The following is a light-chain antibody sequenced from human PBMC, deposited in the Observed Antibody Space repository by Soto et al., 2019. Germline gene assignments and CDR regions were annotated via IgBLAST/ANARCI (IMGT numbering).Light chain of an antibody. J-gene: IGKJ1*01. CDR2: LGS. CDR3: MQALQHPRQ. Sequence: GITYSTLSVTVTPVEAASISCRSSQSLLHYNAYNYLDWYLQKPGQSPQLLIYLGSNRASGVPDRFSGSGSGTDFTLKISRVEAEDVGVYYCMQALQHPRQFGQGTKVDIK. CDR1: QSLLHYNAYNY. V-gene: IGKV2-28*01.